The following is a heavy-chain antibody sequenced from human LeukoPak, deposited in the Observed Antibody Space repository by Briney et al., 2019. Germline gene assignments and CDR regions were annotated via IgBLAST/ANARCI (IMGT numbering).Heavy chain of an antibody. J-gene: IGHJ4*02. Sequence: ASVKVSCKASGYTFTSYAMHWVRQAPGQRLEWMGWINAGNGNTKYSQKFQGRVTITRDTSISTAYMELTSLRSDDTAVYYCARDPGSYFVDYWGQGTLVTVSS. CDR3: ARDPGSYFVDY. CDR2: INAGNGNT. CDR1: GYTFTSYA. V-gene: IGHV1-3*01. D-gene: IGHD1-26*01.